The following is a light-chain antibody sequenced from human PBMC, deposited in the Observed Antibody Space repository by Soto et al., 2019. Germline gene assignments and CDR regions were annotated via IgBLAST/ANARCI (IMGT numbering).Light chain of an antibody. Sequence: QSVLTQPPSASGTPGQRVTISCSGSSSNIGGNTVDWYQQLPGTAPKLLIYGNTQRPSGVPDRFSGSKSGTSASLAISGLQSADEADYYCAAWDDSLNGWVFGGGTKLTVL. V-gene: IGLV1-44*01. CDR3: AAWDDSLNGWV. CDR1: SSNIGGNT. CDR2: GNT. J-gene: IGLJ3*02.